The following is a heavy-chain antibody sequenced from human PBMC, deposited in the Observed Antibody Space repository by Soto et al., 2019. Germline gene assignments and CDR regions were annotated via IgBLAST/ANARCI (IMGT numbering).Heavy chain of an antibody. CDR2: IYSGGST. J-gene: IGHJ6*03. CDR1: GFTVSSNY. Sequence: GGSLRLSCAASGFTVSSNYMSWVRQAPGKGLEWVSVIYSGGSTYYADSVKGRFTISRHNSKNTLYLQMNSLRAEDTAVYYCAREHRSGSYSLYYYYYYMDVWGKGTTVTVSS. D-gene: IGHD3-10*01. CDR3: AREHRSGSYSLYYYYYYMDV. V-gene: IGHV3-53*04.